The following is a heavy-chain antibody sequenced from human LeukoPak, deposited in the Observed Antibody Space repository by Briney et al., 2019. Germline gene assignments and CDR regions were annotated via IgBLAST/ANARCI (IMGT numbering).Heavy chain of an antibody. D-gene: IGHD6-19*01. CDR1: GFTFSTYA. CDR2: ISSSGSTI. Sequence: GGSLRLSCAASGFTFSTYAMTWVRQAPGKGLEWVSYISSSGSTIYYADSVKGRFTISRDNAKNSLYLQMNSLRAEDTAVYYCARVDSSGWSGGFVDPWGQGTLVTVSS. V-gene: IGHV3-48*03. J-gene: IGHJ5*02. CDR3: ARVDSSGWSGGFVDP.